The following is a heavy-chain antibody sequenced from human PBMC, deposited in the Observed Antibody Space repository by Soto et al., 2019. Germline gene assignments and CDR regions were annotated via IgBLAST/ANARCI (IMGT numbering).Heavy chain of an antibody. J-gene: IGHJ4*02. CDR3: ARVGRLLREADS. CDR1: GGSISGFD. Sequence: QVQLQESGPGLLKSSETLSLTCTVSGGSISGFDWSWIRQPPGNGLEWLGYIYYTGSTNYNPSLKSRVTISLDTSSNQFALKLSSVTAADTAVYYCARVGRLLREADSWGQGTLVTVSS. D-gene: IGHD3-22*01. V-gene: IGHV4-59*01. CDR2: IYYTGST.